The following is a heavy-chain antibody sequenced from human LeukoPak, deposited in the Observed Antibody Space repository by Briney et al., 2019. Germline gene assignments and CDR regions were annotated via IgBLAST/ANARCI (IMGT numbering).Heavy chain of an antibody. Sequence: SETLSLTCAVSNYSITSGYFWGWIRQPPGKALEWIASIYHSGTTYYNPSLRNRVTLFVDTSKNQFSLKLTSLTAADTAVYYCARDGVFHDSDGYSFDYWGQGTLVTVSS. CDR1: NYSITSGYF. CDR3: ARDGVFHDSDGYSFDY. V-gene: IGHV4-38-2*02. D-gene: IGHD3-22*01. J-gene: IGHJ4*02. CDR2: IYHSGTT.